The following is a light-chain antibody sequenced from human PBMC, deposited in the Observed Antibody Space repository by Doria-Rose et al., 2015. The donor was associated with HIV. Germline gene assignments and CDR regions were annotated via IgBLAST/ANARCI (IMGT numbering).Light chain of an antibody. CDR1: QSFSSTY. CDR3: HQYGTSWT. J-gene: IGKJ1*01. CDR2: DGS. V-gene: IGKV3-20*01. Sequence: TQSPATLSLSPGERATLSCRASQSFSSTYLAWYQQKPGQAPSLLIYDGSTRATGIPDRFSASGSGTDFTLTINRLEPEDFALYYRHQYGTSWTFGQGTKVE.